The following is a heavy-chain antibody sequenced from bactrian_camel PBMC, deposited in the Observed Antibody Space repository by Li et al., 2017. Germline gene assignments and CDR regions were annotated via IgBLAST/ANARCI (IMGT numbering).Heavy chain of an antibody. V-gene: IGHV3S1*01. D-gene: IGHD6*01. J-gene: IGHJ4*01. CDR1: GYNVRREC. Sequence: HVQLVESGGGSVQAGGSLRLSCVVSGYNVRRECVGWFRQAPGKEREPVATIYIATAAADYHDSVKGRFSISQDGDKNTVYLQMDSLQTEDTAVYYCAKGMAGTFREKGQGTQVTVS. CDR2: IYIATAAA.